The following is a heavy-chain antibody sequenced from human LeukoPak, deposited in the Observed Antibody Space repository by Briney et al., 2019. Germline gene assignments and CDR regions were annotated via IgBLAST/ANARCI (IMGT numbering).Heavy chain of an antibody. V-gene: IGHV4-39*01. CDR3: ARAPLYNWNSYYYMDV. CDR1: GGSISSSSYY. CDR2: IYYSGST. J-gene: IGHJ6*03. Sequence: SETLSLTCTVSGGSISSSSYYWGWIRQPPGKGLEWIGSIYYSGSTYYNPSLKSRVTISVDTSKNQFSLKLSSVTVADTAVYYCARAPLYNWNSYYYMDVWGKGTTVTVSS. D-gene: IGHD1-7*01.